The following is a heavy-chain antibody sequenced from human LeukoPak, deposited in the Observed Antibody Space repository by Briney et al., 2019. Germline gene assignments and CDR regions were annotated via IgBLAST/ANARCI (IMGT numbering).Heavy chain of an antibody. D-gene: IGHD3-22*01. CDR1: GFTFSSYG. CDR2: ISYDGSNK. V-gene: IGHV3-30*03. CDR3: ARRGDSSGYWTFDY. Sequence: PGGSLRLSCAASGFTFSSYGMHWVRQAPGKGLEWVAVISYDGSNKYYADSVKGRFTISRDNSKNTLYLQMNSLRAEDTAVYYCARRGDSSGYWTFDYWGQGTLVTVSS. J-gene: IGHJ4*02.